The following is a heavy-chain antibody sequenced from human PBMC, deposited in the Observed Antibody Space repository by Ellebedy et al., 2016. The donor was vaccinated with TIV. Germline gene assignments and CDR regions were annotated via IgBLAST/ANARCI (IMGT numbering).Heavy chain of an antibody. CDR2: ISGYNGNT. CDR3: ARDWVGTVVFDY. D-gene: IGHD1/OR15-1a*01. J-gene: IGHJ4*02. Sequence: AASVKVSCKASGYTFTNYGISWVRQAPGQGLEWMGWISGYNGNTYSAQKLQGRVTMTTDTSTSTAYMELRSLRSDDTAIYFCARDWVGTVVFDYWGQGTLVTVSS. CDR1: GYTFTNYG. V-gene: IGHV1-18*04.